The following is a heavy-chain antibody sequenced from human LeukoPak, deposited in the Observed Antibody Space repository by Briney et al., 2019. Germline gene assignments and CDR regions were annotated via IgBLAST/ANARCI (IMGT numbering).Heavy chain of an antibody. CDR3: AKARPTYYDFWSGYDGVDY. J-gene: IGHJ4*02. Sequence: GGSLRLSCAASTFTFSNFPMIWLPHAPGKGLEWFSTISGSGASTYYADSVKVRFTISTYISTTTLYLQMNRLRAEDTAVYYCAKARPTYYDFWSGYDGVDYWGQGTLVTVSS. D-gene: IGHD3-3*01. CDR1: TFTFSNFP. CDR2: ISGSGAST. V-gene: IGHV3-23*01.